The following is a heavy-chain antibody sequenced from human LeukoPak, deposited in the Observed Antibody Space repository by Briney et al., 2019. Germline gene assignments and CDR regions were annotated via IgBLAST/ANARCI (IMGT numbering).Heavy chain of an antibody. CDR3: ARVGSSSGWYLGY. D-gene: IGHD6-19*01. CDR1: GGSISSYY. J-gene: IGHJ4*02. V-gene: IGHV4-59*01. Sequence: SETLSLTCTVSGGSISSYYWSWIRQPPGKGLEWIGYIYYSGSTNYNPSLKGRVTISVDTSKNQFSLKLSSVTAADTAVYYCARVGSSSGWYLGYWGQGTLVTVSS. CDR2: IYYSGST.